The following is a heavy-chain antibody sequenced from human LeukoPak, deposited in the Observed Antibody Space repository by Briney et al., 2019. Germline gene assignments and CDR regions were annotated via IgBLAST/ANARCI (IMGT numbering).Heavy chain of an antibody. Sequence: PGGSLRLSGAASGFTFDDYAMHWVRQAPGKGLEWVSGISWNSGSIGYADSVKGRFTISRDNAKNSLYLQTNSLRAEDTALYYCAKVRDIVVVVAALDYWGQGTLVTVSS. CDR1: GFTFDDYA. CDR2: ISWNSGSI. J-gene: IGHJ4*02. CDR3: AKVRDIVVVVAALDY. V-gene: IGHV3-9*01. D-gene: IGHD2-15*01.